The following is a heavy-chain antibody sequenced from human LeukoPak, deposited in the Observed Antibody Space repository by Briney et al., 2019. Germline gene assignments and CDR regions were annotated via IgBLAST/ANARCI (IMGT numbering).Heavy chain of an antibody. CDR1: GFTFDDYA. D-gene: IGHD6-6*01. Sequence: PGRSLRLSCAASGFTFDDYAMHWVRHAPGRGLEWVSGISWNSGSIGYADSVKGRFTISRDNAKNSLYLQMNSLRAEDTAVYYCARELPIAVRRGLDYWGQGTLVTVSS. CDR3: ARELPIAVRRGLDY. CDR2: ISWNSGSI. J-gene: IGHJ4*02. V-gene: IGHV3-9*01.